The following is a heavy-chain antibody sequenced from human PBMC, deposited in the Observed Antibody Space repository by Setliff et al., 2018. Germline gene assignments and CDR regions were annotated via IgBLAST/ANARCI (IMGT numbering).Heavy chain of an antibody. CDR1: GFTFSSYE. CDR3: ACPDILTGLSDY. CDR2: ISSSGSTI. Sequence: PGGSLRLSCAASGFTFSSYEMNWVRQAPGKGLEWVSYISSSGSTIFYADSVKGRFTISRDNAKKSLYLQMNSLRAEDTAVYYCACPDILTGLSDYWGQGTLVT. J-gene: IGHJ4*02. D-gene: IGHD3-9*01. V-gene: IGHV3-48*03.